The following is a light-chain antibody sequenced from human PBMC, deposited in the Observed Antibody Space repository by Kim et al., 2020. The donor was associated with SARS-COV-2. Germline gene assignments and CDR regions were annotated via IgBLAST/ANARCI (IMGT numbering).Light chain of an antibody. CDR1: QNIVVY. J-gene: IGKJ2*01. V-gene: IGKV1-39*01. Sequence: DLQLTQSPSSLSASVGDRITITCRASQNIVVYLNWYQHKPGTAPKLLIYAASRLQSGVPSRFSGSGSVTDFSLTISSLQPEDFATYYCQQSYTITTFGQGTKLEI. CDR3: QQSYTITT. CDR2: AAS.